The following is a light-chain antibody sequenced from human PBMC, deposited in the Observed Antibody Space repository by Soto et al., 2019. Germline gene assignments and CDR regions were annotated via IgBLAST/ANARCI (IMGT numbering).Light chain of an antibody. Sequence: EIVLTPSPATLSLSPGERATLSCRASQSVSRHLAWYQQKPGQAPRLLIYDASNRATGIPARFSGSGSGTEFTLTISSLQSEDFAVYYCQQYKDWPLITFGQGTRLEIK. V-gene: IGKV3-11*01. J-gene: IGKJ5*01. CDR2: DAS. CDR3: QQYKDWPLIT. CDR1: QSVSRH.